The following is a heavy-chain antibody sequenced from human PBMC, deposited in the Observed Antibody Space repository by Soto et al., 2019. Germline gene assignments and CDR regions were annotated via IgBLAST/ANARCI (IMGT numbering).Heavy chain of an antibody. CDR2: MYNGGST. D-gene: IGHD3-16*01. J-gene: IGHJ4*02. Sequence: QLHLQESGPGLVKPSQTLSLTSSVSGGSVSSRGFYWNWIRQRPGKGLELIGYMYNGGSTGYNPSLKSRVAISVDASKNQFSLRLTSVSAADSAIYYCTREGGYWGQGILVTVSS. CDR3: TREGGY. V-gene: IGHV4-31*03. CDR1: GGSVSSRGFY.